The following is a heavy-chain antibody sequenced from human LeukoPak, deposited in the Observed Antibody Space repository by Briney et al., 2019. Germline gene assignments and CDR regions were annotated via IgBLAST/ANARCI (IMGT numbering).Heavy chain of an antibody. J-gene: IGHJ5*02. V-gene: IGHV1-18*04. Sequence: GASVKVSCKASGYTFTGYYMHWVRQAPGQGLEWMGWISAFNGNTNYAQKLQGRVTMTTDTSTSTAYMELKSLRSDDTAVYYCARDNDILTGYYIYWFDPWGQGTLVTVSS. CDR3: ARDNDILTGYYIYWFDP. CDR1: GYTFTGYY. CDR2: ISAFNGNT. D-gene: IGHD3-9*01.